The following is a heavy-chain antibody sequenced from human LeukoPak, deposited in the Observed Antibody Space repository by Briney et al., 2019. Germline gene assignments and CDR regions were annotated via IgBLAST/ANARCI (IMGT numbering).Heavy chain of an antibody. Sequence: GGSLRLSCGASGFTFSKYAMSWVRQAPGKGLEWVSGVSGSGGVTYYADSVKGRFTISRDNSKNTLYLQINSLRAEDTAVYYCAKGDDSGYPYYFDYWGQGTLVTVSS. D-gene: IGHD3-22*01. CDR2: VSGSGGVT. V-gene: IGHV3-23*01. CDR1: GFTFSKYA. J-gene: IGHJ4*02. CDR3: AKGDDSGYPYYFDY.